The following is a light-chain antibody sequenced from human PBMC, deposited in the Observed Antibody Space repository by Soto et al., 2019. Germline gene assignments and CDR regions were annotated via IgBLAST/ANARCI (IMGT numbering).Light chain of an antibody. J-gene: IGKJ5*01. CDR3: QQYSSSPPIT. V-gene: IGKV3-20*01. CDR2: GAS. CDR1: QSVTNSY. Sequence: EIVLTQSPDTLSLSPGEGATLSCRASQSVTNSYLAWYQQKPGQAPRLLIYGASSRATGIPDRFSGSGSETDFTLTISRLEPEDFAVYYCQQYSSSPPITFGQGTRWRL.